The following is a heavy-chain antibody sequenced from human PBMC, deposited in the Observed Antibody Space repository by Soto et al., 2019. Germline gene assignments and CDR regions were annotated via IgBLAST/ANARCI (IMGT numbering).Heavy chain of an antibody. CDR2: IWYDGSNK. CDR1: GFTFSSYG. Sequence: QVHLVESGGGVVQPGRSLRLSCAASGFTFSSYGMHWVRQAPGKGPEWVAVIWYDGSNKYYGDSVKGRFTISRDNSKNTLYLQMNSLRAEDTAVYYCARDGVLLGRGYIYYFDYWGQGTLVTVSS. J-gene: IGHJ4*02. D-gene: IGHD5-12*01. CDR3: ARDGVLLGRGYIYYFDY. V-gene: IGHV3-33*01.